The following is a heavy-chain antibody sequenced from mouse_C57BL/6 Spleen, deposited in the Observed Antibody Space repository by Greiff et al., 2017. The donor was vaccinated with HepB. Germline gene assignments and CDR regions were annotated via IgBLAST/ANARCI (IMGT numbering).Heavy chain of an antibody. V-gene: IGHV1-15*01. CDR2: IDPETGGT. Sequence: VQVVESGAELVRPGASVTLSCKASGYTFTDYEMHWVKQTPVHGLEWIGAIDPETGGTAYNQKFKGKAILTADKSSSTAYMELRSLTSEDSAVYYCTRLDYYGSSYESYWGQGTTLTVSS. CDR1: GYTFTDYE. J-gene: IGHJ2*01. CDR3: TRLDYYGSSYESY. D-gene: IGHD1-1*01.